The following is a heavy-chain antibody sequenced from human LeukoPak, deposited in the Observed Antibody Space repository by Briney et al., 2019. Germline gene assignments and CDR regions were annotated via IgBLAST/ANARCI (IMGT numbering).Heavy chain of an antibody. Sequence: GASVNVSCKASGYTFTGYYMHWVRQAPGRGLEWMGWINPNSGGTNYAQKFQGRVTMTRDTSISTAYMELSRLRSDDTAVYYCASTHSSGQSYWGQGTLVTVSS. J-gene: IGHJ4*02. CDR2: INPNSGGT. CDR1: GYTFTGYY. V-gene: IGHV1-2*02. D-gene: IGHD3-22*01. CDR3: ASTHSSGQSY.